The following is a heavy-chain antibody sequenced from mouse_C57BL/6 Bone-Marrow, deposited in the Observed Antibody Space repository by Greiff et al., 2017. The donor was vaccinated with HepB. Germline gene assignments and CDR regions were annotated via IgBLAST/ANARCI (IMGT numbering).Heavy chain of an antibody. J-gene: IGHJ3*01. CDR2: IYPRSGNT. Sequence: VQLQQSGAELARPGASVKLSCKASGYNFTSYGISWVKQRTGQGLEWIGEIYPRSGNTYYNEKFKGKATLTADKSSSTAYMELRSLTSEDSAVYFCARYDYGYDEGFAFGGQGTLVTVSA. CDR1: GYNFTSYG. CDR3: ARYDYGYDEGFAF. D-gene: IGHD2-2*01. V-gene: IGHV1-81*01.